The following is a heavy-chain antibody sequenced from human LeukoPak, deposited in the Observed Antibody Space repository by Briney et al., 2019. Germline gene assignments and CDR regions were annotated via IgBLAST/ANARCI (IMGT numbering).Heavy chain of an antibody. V-gene: IGHV1-69*04. D-gene: IGHD5-24*01. J-gene: IGHJ4*02. CDR3: AREEEMATITPGAYYFDY. Sequence: AASVKVSCKASGGTFSSYTISWVRQAPGQGLEWMGRIIPILGIANYAQKFQGRVTITADKSTSTAYMELSSLSSEDTAVYYCAREEEMATITPGAYYFDYWGQGTLVTVSS. CDR1: GGTFSSYT. CDR2: IIPILGIA.